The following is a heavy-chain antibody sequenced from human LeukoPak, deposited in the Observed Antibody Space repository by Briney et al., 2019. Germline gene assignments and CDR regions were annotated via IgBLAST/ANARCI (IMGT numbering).Heavy chain of an antibody. CDR2: IKTDGSLT. Sequence: GGSLRLSCEASGFTFSSYWMTWVRQAPGKGLEWVANIKTDGSLTYYVDSVKGRFTISRDNAKNSLYLQMNSLRAEDTAVYYCARDLNWETYWGQGTLVSVSS. CDR1: GFTFSSYW. V-gene: IGHV3-7*01. CDR3: ARDLNWETY. D-gene: IGHD7-27*01. J-gene: IGHJ4*02.